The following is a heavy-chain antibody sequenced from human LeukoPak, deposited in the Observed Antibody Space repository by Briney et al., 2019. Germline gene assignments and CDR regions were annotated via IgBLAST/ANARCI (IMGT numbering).Heavy chain of an antibody. CDR3: ARVTYYDYVWGSPPQPDFDY. J-gene: IGHJ4*02. CDR1: GFTFSSYS. CDR2: ISSSGSTI. D-gene: IGHD3-16*01. V-gene: IGHV3-48*04. Sequence: GGSLRLSCAASGFTFSSYSMNWVRQAPGKGLEWVSYISSSGSTIYYADSVKGRSTISRDNAKNSLYLQMNSLRAEDTAVYYCARVTYYDYVWGSPPQPDFDYWGQGTLVTVSS.